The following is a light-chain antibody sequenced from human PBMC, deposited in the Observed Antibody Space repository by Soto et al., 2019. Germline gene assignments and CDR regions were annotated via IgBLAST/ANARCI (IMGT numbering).Light chain of an antibody. V-gene: IGKV1-39*01. CDR3: QQSYSTPPFT. CDR2: AAS. CDR1: QSISSY. Sequence: DNQMTQSPSSLSASVGDRVTITCRASQSISSYLNWYQQKPGKAPKLLIYAASSLQSGVPSRFSGSGSGTDFTLTISSLQPEDFATYYCQQSYSTPPFTFGPGTKVDIK. J-gene: IGKJ3*01.